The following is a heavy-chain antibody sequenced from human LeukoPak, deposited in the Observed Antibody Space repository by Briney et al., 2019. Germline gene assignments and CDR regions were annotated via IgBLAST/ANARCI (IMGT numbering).Heavy chain of an antibody. D-gene: IGHD3-3*01. J-gene: IGHJ4*02. Sequence: PGGSLRLSCVASGFTFSSYAMSWVRQAPGKGLEWVSVISGSGGSTYYADSVKGRFTISRDNSKNTLYLQMNSLRAEDTAVYYCAKGARGQYYDFWSGYYTHFDYWGQGTLVTVSS. V-gene: IGHV3-23*01. CDR2: ISGSGGST. CDR3: AKGARGQYYDFWSGYYTHFDY. CDR1: GFTFSSYA.